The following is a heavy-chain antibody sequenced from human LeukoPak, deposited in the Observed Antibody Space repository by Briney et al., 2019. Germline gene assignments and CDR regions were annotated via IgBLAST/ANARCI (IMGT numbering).Heavy chain of an antibody. J-gene: IGHJ5*02. D-gene: IGHD4/OR15-4a*01. CDR2: IDWDDHK. CDR1: GFSLPTPGMR. Sequence: SGPTLVKPPQTLTLTCTFSGFSLPTPGMRVSWIRQPPGKALEWLARIDWDDHKFYSTSLKTRLTISKDTSKNQVVLTMTNMDPVDTATYYCARLQGATIGAKWFDPWGQGTLVTVSS. V-gene: IGHV2-70*04. CDR3: ARLQGATIGAKWFDP.